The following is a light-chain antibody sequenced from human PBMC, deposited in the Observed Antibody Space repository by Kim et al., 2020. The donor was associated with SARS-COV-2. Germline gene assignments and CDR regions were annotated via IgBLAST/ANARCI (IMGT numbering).Light chain of an antibody. CDR2: RAS. CDR1: QSITGNW. CDR3: QQNGNSPVT. Sequence: APGESDTPSCRASQSITGNWVAWFQKRPGQTPRLLIYRASWSATGIKDRFSGSGSGTNFTLTISRLEPEDSAVYYCQQNGNSPVTFGRGTRLEIK. J-gene: IGKJ5*01. V-gene: IGKV3-20*01.